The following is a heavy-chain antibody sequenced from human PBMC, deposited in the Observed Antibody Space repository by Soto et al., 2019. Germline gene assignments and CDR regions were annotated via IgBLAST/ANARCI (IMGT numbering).Heavy chain of an antibody. D-gene: IGHD3-22*01. CDR1: GYTFTNYY. CDR2: INPSGGRT. Sequence: QVQLVQSGAEVKKPGASVKVSCKASGYTFTNYYVHWVRQAPGQGLEWMGVINPSGGRTSYAQNFQGRVTMTRDTSTSTVFMELSSLRSDDTAIYYCARDPHITTVGHTFDIWGQGRMVTVSS. J-gene: IGHJ3*02. CDR3: ARDPHITTVGHTFDI. V-gene: IGHV1-46*01.